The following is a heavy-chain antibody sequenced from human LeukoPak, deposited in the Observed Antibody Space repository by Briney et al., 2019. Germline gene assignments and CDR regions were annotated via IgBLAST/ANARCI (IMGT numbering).Heavy chain of an antibody. CDR1: GFTFGDYV. Sequence: GGSLRLSCTASGFTFGDYVMSWVRQAPGKGLEWVGFIRGKAYGGTTEYAASVKGRFTISRDDSKNIAYLQMNSLKTEDTAVYYCTSLRHFDRLLVDWGQGTLVTVSS. J-gene: IGHJ4*02. CDR2: IRGKAYGGTT. V-gene: IGHV3-49*04. CDR3: TSLRHFDRLLVD. D-gene: IGHD3-9*01.